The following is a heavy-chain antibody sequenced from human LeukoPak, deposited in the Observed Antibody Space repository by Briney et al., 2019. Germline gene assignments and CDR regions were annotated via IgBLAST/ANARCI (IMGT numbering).Heavy chain of an antibody. CDR1: GGSISSYY. CDR2: IYYSGST. CDR3: ARVIPEYYYDSSGFDY. J-gene: IGHJ4*02. D-gene: IGHD3-22*01. V-gene: IGHV4-59*01. Sequence: SETLSLTCTVSGGSISSYYWSWIRQPPGKGLEWIGYIYYSGSTNYSPSLKSRVTISVDTSKNQFSLKLSSVTAADTAVYYCARVIPEYYYDSSGFDYWGQGTLVTVSS.